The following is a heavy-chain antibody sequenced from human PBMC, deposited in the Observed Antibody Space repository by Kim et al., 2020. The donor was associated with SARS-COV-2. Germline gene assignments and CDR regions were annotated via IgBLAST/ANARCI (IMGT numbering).Heavy chain of an antibody. CDR3: ARVGGTYYTSSVYYWAPHYPTGNDAFDI. Sequence: SETLSLTCTVSGGSISSYYWSWIRQPPGKGLEWIGYIYYSGSTNYNPSLKSRVTISVDTSKNQFSLKLSSVTAADTAVYYCARVGGTYYTSSVYYWAPHYPTGNDAFDIWGQGTMVTVSS. CDR1: GGSISSYY. D-gene: IGHD3-22*01. J-gene: IGHJ3*02. CDR2: IYYSGST. V-gene: IGHV4-59*01.